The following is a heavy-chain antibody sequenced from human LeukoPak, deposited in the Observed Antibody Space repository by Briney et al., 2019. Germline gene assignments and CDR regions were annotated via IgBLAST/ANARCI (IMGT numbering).Heavy chain of an antibody. V-gene: IGHV3-48*01. CDR1: GFNFSAYS. D-gene: IGHD4-17*01. CDR3: ARGDSDHYITLDY. J-gene: IGHJ4*02. Sequence: GGSLRLSCAASGFNFSAYSMNWVRQAPGKGLEWVSYISRSSDAIYDADSVKGRFTISRDNAKNLLFLQMTTLGVEDTALYYCARGDSDHYITLDYWGQGTLVTVSS. CDR2: ISRSSDAI.